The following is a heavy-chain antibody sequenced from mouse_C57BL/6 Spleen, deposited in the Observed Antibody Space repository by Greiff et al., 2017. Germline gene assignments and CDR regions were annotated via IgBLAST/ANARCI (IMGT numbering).Heavy chain of an antibody. CDR1: GYTFTGYW. D-gene: IGHD2-5*01. V-gene: IGHV1-9*01. CDR3: ARSDSNYGYWYFDV. CDR2: ILPGSGST. J-gene: IGHJ1*03. Sequence: QVQLQQSGAELMKPGASVKLSCKATGYTFTGYWIEWVKQRPGHGLEWIGEILPGSGSTTYNEKFKGKATFTADTSSNTAYMQLSSLTTEDSAIYYCARSDSNYGYWYFDVWGTGTTVTVSS.